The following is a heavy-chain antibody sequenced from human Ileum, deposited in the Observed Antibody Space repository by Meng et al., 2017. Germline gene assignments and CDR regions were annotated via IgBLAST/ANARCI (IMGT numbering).Heavy chain of an antibody. Sequence: QITLKESGPTLVEPTETLTLARTFSGFSLNTVGVGVGWIRQPPGKALEWLALIYWDDEYRYSPSLRSRLTITKDTSRNQVVLRMTNVAPVDAGTYYCVHRLVAAQHWFDPWGQGTLVTVSS. CDR3: VHRLVAAQHWFDP. V-gene: IGHV2-5*02. CDR1: GFSLNTVGVG. D-gene: IGHD6-6*01. J-gene: IGHJ5*02. CDR2: IYWDDEY.